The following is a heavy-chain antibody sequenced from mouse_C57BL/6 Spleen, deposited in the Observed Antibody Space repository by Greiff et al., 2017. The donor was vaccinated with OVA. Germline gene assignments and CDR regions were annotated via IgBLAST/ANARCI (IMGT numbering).Heavy chain of an antibody. CDR2: IYPGDGDT. CDR1: GYAFSSYW. Sequence: LQESGAELVKPGASVKISCKASGYAFSSYWMNWVKQRPGKGLEWIGQIYPGDGDTNYNGKFKGKATLTADKSSSTAYMPLSSLTSEDSAVYFCARSPYYYGSSSFDYWGQGTTLTVSS. J-gene: IGHJ2*01. V-gene: IGHV1-80*01. D-gene: IGHD1-1*01. CDR3: ARSPYYYGSSSFDY.